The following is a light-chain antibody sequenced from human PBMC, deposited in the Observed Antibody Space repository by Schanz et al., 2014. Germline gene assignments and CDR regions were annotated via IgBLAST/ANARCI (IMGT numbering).Light chain of an antibody. CDR2: EVS. J-gene: IGLJ2*01. Sequence: QSALTQPASVSGSPGQSITISCTGTSSDVGGYSYVSWYQQHPGKAPKLMIYEVSQRPSGVSNRFSGSKSGTSASLAIAGLQAEDEAVYYCQSFDSSLTLFGGGTKLTVL. V-gene: IGLV2-14*01. CDR3: QSFDSSLTL. CDR1: SSDVGGYSY.